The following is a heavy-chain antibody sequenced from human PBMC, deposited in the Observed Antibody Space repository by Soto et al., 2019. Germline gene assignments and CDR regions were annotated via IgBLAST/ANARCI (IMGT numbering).Heavy chain of an antibody. Sequence: EVQLVESGGGLIQPGGSLRLSCAVSGFTVSNNYMSWVRQAPGKGLEGVSVIYSGGYTAYGDSVKGRFTISKDNSKNTLFLKIKSPSPAAPSLFYCATHPGGGGYWGQGTLVTVSS. D-gene: IGHD3-10*01. CDR2: IYSGGYT. CDR1: GFTVSNNY. V-gene: IGHV3-53*01. CDR3: ATHPGGGGY. J-gene: IGHJ4*02.